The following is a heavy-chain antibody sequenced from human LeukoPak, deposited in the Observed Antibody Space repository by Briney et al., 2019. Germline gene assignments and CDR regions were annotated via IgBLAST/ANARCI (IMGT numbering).Heavy chain of an antibody. CDR1: GYSFTNYW. CDR3: ASPLESYCSSTRCDDY. J-gene: IGHJ4*02. CDR2: IYPGDSDT. Sequence: GESLKISCKGSGYSFTNYWIGWVPQMPGKGLKWMRTIYPGDSDTRYRPSFQGQVTISADKSISTAYLRWSSVKASDTHMYYCASPLESYCSSTRCDDYWGQGTRVTVSS. V-gene: IGHV5-51*01. D-gene: IGHD2-2*01.